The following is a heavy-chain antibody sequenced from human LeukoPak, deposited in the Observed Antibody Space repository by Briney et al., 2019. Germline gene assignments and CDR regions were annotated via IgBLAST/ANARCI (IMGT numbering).Heavy chain of an antibody. V-gene: IGHV3-30*02. D-gene: IGHD6-6*01. J-gene: IGHJ4*02. CDR2: IRYDGSNK. CDR1: GFTFSSYG. CDR3: AKDADRYSSSGAFDH. Sequence: GGSLRLSCAASGFTFSSYGMHWVRQAPGKGLEWVAFIRYDGSNKYYADSVKGRFTISRDNSKNTLYLQMNSLRAEDTAVYYCAKDADRYSSSGAFDHWGQGTLVTVSS.